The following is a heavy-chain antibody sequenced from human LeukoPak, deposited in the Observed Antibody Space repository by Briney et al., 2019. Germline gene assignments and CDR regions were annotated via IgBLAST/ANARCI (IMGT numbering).Heavy chain of an antibody. D-gene: IGHD3-22*01. Sequence: SQTLSLTCAISGESVSSNSAAWNWIRQSPSRGLEWLARTYYKSRWFSDYAVSVKSRLTINADTSKNQFSVQLNSVTPGDTAVYYCASDSSGLSDNWGQGTLSPSPQ. J-gene: IGHJ4*02. CDR2: TYYKSRWFS. CDR1: GESVSSNSAA. V-gene: IGHV6-1*01. CDR3: ASDSSGLSDN.